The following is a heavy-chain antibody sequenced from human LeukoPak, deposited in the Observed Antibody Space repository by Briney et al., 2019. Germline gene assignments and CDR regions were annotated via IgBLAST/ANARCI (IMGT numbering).Heavy chain of an antibody. V-gene: IGHV5-51*01. CDR2: IYPDGSET. CDR1: GYSFSTYW. CDR3: ARASRDGYNQNFDH. D-gene: IGHD5-24*01. Sequence: GESLKISCEGLGYSFSTYWSAWVRQRPGKGLEWIWIIYPDGSETRYDPSFEGQVTISADRSTSTAYLQWSSLRASDTAMYYCARASRDGYNQNFDHWGQGTLVTVSS. J-gene: IGHJ4*02.